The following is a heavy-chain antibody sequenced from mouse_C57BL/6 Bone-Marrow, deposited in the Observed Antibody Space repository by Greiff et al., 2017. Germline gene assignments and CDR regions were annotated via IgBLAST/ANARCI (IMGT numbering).Heavy chain of an antibody. Sequence: EVKVVESGGGLVKPGGSLKLSCAASGFTFSDYGMHWVRQAPEKGLEWVAYISSGSSTIYYADTVKGRFTISRDNAKNTLFLQMTSLRSEDTAMYYCARGLADWYFDVWGTGTTVTVSS. CDR3: ARGLADWYFDV. V-gene: IGHV5-17*01. CDR2: ISSGSSTI. J-gene: IGHJ1*03. CDR1: GFTFSDYG. D-gene: IGHD2-2*01.